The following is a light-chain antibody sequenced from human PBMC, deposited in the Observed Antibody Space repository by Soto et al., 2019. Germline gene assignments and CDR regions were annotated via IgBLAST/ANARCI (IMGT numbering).Light chain of an antibody. CDR1: SSDVGGYNF. CDR3: SSSTVSTTLVL. Sequence: QSALTQPASVSGSPGQSITISCTGTSSDVGGYNFVSWYQQHPGKPPKLIIYAVNNRPSGVSDRFSASKSGNTASLTISGLQAEDEADYYCSSSTVSTTLVLFGGGTQLTVL. CDR2: AVN. V-gene: IGLV2-14*01. J-gene: IGLJ3*02.